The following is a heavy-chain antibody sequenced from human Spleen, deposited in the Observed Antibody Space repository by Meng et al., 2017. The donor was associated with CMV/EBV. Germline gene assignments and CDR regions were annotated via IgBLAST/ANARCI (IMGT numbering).Heavy chain of an antibody. CDR1: GFTFSNYG. CDR3: ASSDY. CDR2: IHYDGSNK. J-gene: IGHJ4*02. Sequence: GESLKISCAASGFTFSNYGMHWVRQAPGKGLEWVAFIHYDGSNKYYADSVKGRFTISRDNSKNTVYLHMNSLRAEDTAFYYCASSDYLGQGTLVTVSS. V-gene: IGHV3-30*02.